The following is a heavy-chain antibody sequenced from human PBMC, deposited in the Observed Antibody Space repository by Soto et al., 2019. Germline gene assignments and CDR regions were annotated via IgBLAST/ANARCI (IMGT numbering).Heavy chain of an antibody. D-gene: IGHD6-6*01. CDR3: ASRTLSSIAAQIGYYYYGMDV. V-gene: IGHV4-4*07. J-gene: IGHJ6*02. CDR2: IDASGNT. CDR1: VDSISTYY. Sequence: PSETLSLTCTVSVDSISTYYWSWIRRPAGKGLEWIGRIDASGNTNYNPSLKSRVTMSADTSKKQFSLKLSSVTAADTAVYYCASRTLSSIAAQIGYYYYGMDVWGQGTSVTVSS.